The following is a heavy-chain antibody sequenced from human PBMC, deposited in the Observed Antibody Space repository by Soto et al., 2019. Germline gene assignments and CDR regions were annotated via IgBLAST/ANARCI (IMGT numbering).Heavy chain of an antibody. CDR2: IFPDESEV. V-gene: IGHV5-51*01. CDR3: ARTGPYCTMPTCYPDAFDI. J-gene: IGHJ3*02. CDR1: GYSFTTYW. Sequence: GESLKISCXASGYSFTTYWIGWVRQMPGKGLEWMGFIFPDESEVTYSPSFQGRVTISADKSVSTAYLQWSSLRVSDTAMYYCARTGPYCTMPTCYPDAFDIWGQGTMVTVSS. D-gene: IGHD2-8*01.